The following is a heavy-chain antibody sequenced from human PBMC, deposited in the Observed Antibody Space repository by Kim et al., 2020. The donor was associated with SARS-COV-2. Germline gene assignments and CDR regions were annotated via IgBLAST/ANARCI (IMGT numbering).Heavy chain of an antibody. Sequence: GGSLRLSCTASGFSLSDHYMDWVRQAPGEGLEWVGRSRVKGDNYVSHYAASVEGSFTISRDDSRNSLYLQMNSLKIEDTAVYYCLRDSRHGWYWDYWGQGTLVTVSS. D-gene: IGHD6-19*01. J-gene: IGHJ4*02. V-gene: IGHV3-72*01. CDR3: LRDSRHGWYWDY. CDR2: SRVKGDNYVS. CDR1: GFSLSDHY.